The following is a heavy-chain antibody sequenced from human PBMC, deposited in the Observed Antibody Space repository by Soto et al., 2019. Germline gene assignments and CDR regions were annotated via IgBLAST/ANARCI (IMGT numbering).Heavy chain of an antibody. V-gene: IGHV1-69*12. CDR1: GDTFTNHV. Sequence: QVQLVQSGDEVKKPGSSVKVSCKASGDTFTNHVFNWVRQAPGQGLEWMGGIISLFGTPNYSRRFQGRVTITADESTATSYMELSSLRSDDTAVYYCARDLGSGDDRGDYWGQGTLVTVSS. J-gene: IGHJ4*02. CDR3: ARDLGSGDDRGDY. D-gene: IGHD2-15*01. CDR2: IISLFGTP.